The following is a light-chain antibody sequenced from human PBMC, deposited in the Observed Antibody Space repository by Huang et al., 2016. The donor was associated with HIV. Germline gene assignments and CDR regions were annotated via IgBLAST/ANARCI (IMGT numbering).Light chain of an antibody. CDR3: QQYSNART. J-gene: IGKJ1*01. V-gene: IGKV4-1*01. CDR2: WAS. Sequence: DIVMTQSPDSLAVSLGEGATINCKSSQSVLDTSNNKNYLAWYQQKPGQPPNLLIYWASTRESGVPDRFSGSGSGTDFALSISSLQAEDVAVYYCQQYSNARTFGQGTKVEIK. CDR1: QSVLDTSNNKNY.